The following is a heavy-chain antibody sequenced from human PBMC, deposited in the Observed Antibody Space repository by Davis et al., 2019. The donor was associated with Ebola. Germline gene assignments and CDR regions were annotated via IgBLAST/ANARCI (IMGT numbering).Heavy chain of an antibody. Sequence: PSGSLRLSCAASGFTFSSYAMHWIRQAPGKGLEWVAVISYDGSNKYYADSVKGRFTIARDNAKNSLYLQMNSLRAEDTALYYCAKDEEEGAVAEFQHWGQGSLVSVSS. CDR1: GFTFSSYA. J-gene: IGHJ1*01. D-gene: IGHD6-19*01. CDR2: ISYDGSNK. CDR3: AKDEEEGAVAEFQH. V-gene: IGHV3-30-3*01.